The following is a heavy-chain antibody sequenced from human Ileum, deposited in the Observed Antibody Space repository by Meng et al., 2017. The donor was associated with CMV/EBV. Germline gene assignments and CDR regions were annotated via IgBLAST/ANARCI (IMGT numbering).Heavy chain of an antibody. V-gene: IGHV4-61*08. CDR3: ARGGVGYSYGQYYQYYGLDV. J-gene: IGHJ6*02. D-gene: IGHD5-18*01. Sequence: GSLRLSCIVSGGSVTSRVYNWNWIRQSPGQGLEWIGYIYSNGSTDYNSSLKSRVIILVDTSKNQFFLQVGSVTAADTAVYYCARGGVGYSYGQYYQYYGLDVWGQGTAVTVSS. CDR1: GGSVTSRVYN. CDR2: IYSNGST.